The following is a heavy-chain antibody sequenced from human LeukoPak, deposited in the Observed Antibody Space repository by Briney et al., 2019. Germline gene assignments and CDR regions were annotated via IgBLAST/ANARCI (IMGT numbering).Heavy chain of an antibody. CDR1: GFTFSSYG. CDR2: IWYDGSNK. Sequence: GGSLRLSCTASGFTFSSYGMHCVRQAPGKGLEWVAVIWYDGSNKYYADSVKGRFTISRDNSKNTLYLQMNSLRAEDTAVYYCARDSGALRYFDWPPGSDAFDIWGQGTMVTVSS. V-gene: IGHV3-33*08. CDR3: ARDSGALRYFDWPPGSDAFDI. D-gene: IGHD3-9*01. J-gene: IGHJ3*02.